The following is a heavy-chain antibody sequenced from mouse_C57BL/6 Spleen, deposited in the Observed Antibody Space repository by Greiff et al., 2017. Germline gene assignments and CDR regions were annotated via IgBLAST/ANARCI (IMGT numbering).Heavy chain of an antibody. CDR2: IDPSDSYT. CDR3: AQGGELGRYAMDY. Sequence: QVQLQQPGAELVMPGASVKLSCKASGYTFTSYWMHWVKQRPKQGLEWIGEIDPSDSYTNYNQKFKGKSTLTVDKSSSTAYMQLSSLTSEDAAVYYCAQGGELGRYAMDYWGQGTSVTGSS. V-gene: IGHV1-69*01. J-gene: IGHJ4*01. D-gene: IGHD4-1*01. CDR1: GYTFTSYW.